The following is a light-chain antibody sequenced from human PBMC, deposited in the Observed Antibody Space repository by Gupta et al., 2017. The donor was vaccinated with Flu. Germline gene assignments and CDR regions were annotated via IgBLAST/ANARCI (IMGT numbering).Light chain of an antibody. CDR3: QSSDNSGNWV. V-gene: IGLV3-25*03. J-gene: IGLJ3*02. Sequence: PVQPATITCSGDALPRQYAYWYQQKPGQAPIMVMYKDTERPSGIPERFSGSSLGTTGALTISGVQAEDEADYHCQSSDNSGNWVFGGGTELTVL. CDR1: ALPRQY. CDR2: KDT.